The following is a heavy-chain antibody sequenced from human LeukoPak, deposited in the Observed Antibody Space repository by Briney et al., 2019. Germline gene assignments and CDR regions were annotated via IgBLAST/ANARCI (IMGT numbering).Heavy chain of an antibody. Sequence: ASVKVSCKASGYTFTSYGISWVRQAPGQGLEWMGWISAYNGNTNYAQKLQGRVTMTTDTSTSTAYMELRSLRSDDTAVYYCARDKDSSGWSYYYYYGMDVWGQGTTVTVSS. V-gene: IGHV1-18*01. D-gene: IGHD6-19*01. CDR2: ISAYNGNT. CDR1: GYTFTSYG. J-gene: IGHJ6*02. CDR3: ARDKDSSGWSYYYYYGMDV.